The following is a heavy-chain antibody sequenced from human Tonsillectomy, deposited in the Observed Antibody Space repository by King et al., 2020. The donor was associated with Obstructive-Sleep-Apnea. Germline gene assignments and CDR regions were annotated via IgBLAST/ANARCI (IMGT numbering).Heavy chain of an antibody. V-gene: IGHV7-4-1*02. CDR1: GYNLSTYV. CDR2: IDTITGNP. Sequence: QLVQSGSELRKPGASVKVSCKASGYNLSTYVMNCVRPAPGQGLEWMGWIDTITGNPTYAQGFTRRFFFSLETSVSTAFLQISSLRTEDTAVYYCARGRSWFDPWGQGTLVTVSS. J-gene: IGHJ5*02. CDR3: ARGRSWFDP.